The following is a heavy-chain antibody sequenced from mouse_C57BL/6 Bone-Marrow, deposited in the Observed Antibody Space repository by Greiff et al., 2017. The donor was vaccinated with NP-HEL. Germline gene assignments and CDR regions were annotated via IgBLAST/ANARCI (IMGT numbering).Heavy chain of an antibody. Sequence: QVQLKESGAELVRPGASVKMSCKASGYTFTSYYMHWVKQTPGQGLEWIGAIYPGNGDTSYNQKFKGKATLTVDKSSSTAYMQLSSLTSEDSAVYFCARCYYGIAMDYWGQGTSVTVSS. D-gene: IGHD1-1*01. CDR3: ARCYYGIAMDY. V-gene: IGHV1-12*01. CDR2: IYPGNGDT. CDR1: GYTFTSYY. J-gene: IGHJ4*01.